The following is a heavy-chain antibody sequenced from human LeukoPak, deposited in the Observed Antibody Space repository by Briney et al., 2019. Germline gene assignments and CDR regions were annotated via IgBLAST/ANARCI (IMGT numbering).Heavy chain of an antibody. Sequence: GESLKISCKGSAYSFTSYWIGWVRQMPGKGLEWMGIIYPDDSDTRYSPSFQGQVTISADKSISTAYLQWSSLKASDTAMYYCARQQGSSWYHYVMDVWGQGTTVTVSS. CDR1: AYSFTSYW. CDR3: ARQQGSSWYHYVMDV. CDR2: IYPDDSDT. D-gene: IGHD6-13*01. V-gene: IGHV5-51*01. J-gene: IGHJ6*02.